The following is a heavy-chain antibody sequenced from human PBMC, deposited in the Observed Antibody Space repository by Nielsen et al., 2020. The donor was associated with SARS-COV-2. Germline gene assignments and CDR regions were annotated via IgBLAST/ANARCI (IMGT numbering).Heavy chain of an antibody. Sequence: SLKISCAASGFTFDDYAMHWVRQAPGKGLEWVSGISWNSGSIGYADSVKGRFTISRDNAKNSLYLQMNSLRAEDTALYYCAKDLGYGDNSAFDIWGQGTMVTVSS. D-gene: IGHD4-17*01. V-gene: IGHV3-9*01. CDR3: AKDLGYGDNSAFDI. CDR1: GFTFDDYA. J-gene: IGHJ3*02. CDR2: ISWNSGSI.